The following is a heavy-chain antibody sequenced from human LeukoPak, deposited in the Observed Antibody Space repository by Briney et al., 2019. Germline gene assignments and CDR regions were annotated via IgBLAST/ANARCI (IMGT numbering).Heavy chain of an antibody. CDR1: GYTFTSYY. CDR2: INPNSGGT. V-gene: IGHV1-2*06. D-gene: IGHD3-22*01. CDR3: ARWYYDSSGTMGY. Sequence: ASVKVSCKASGYTFTSYYMHWVRQAPGQGLEWMGRINPNSGGTNYAQKFQGRVTMTRDTSISTAYMELSRLRSDDTAVYYCARWYYDSSGTMGYWGQGTLVTVSS. J-gene: IGHJ4*02.